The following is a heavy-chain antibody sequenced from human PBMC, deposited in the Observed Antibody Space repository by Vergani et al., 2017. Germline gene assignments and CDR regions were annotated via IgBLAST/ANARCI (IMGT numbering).Heavy chain of an antibody. D-gene: IGHD5-18*01. Sequence: QVQLQQWGGGLLKPSETLSLTCVVNGGPFTRYHWTWIRQSPGEGLEWVGDIDHTGQPDYNPSLKSRLTMSGDKSRNQFSLTLNSVTATDPALYFCARVNTEANGQLFFYYYMDVWVQGTAVTVS. V-gene: IGHV4-34*01. CDR3: ARVNTEANGQLFFYYYMDV. J-gene: IGHJ6*03. CDR1: GGPFTRYH. CDR2: IDHTGQP.